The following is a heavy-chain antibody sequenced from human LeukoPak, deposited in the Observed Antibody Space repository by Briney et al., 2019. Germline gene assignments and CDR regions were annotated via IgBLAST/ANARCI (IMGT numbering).Heavy chain of an antibody. J-gene: IGHJ6*03. CDR2: ISGSGGST. CDR1: GFTFSSYA. CDR3: AKDPEPYYYYMDV. Sequence: QTGGSLRLSCAASGFTFSSYAMSWVRQAPGKGLEWVSAISGSGGSTYYADSVKGRFTISRDNSKNTLYLQMNSLRAEDTAVYYCAKDPEPYYYYMDVWGKGTTVTVSS. V-gene: IGHV3-23*01.